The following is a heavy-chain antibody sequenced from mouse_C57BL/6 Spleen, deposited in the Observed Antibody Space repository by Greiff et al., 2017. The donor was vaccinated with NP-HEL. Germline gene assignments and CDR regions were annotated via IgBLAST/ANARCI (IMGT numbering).Heavy chain of an antibody. CDR1: GYTFTSYW. CDR3: APITTVVALYFDY. CDR2: IDPSDSYT. J-gene: IGHJ2*01. V-gene: IGHV1-59*01. D-gene: IGHD1-1*01. Sequence: VKLQESGAELVRPGTSVKLSCKASGYTFTSYWMHWVKQRPGQGLEWIGVIDPSDSYTNYNQKFKGKATLTVDTSSSTAYMQLSSLTSEDSAVYYCAPITTVVALYFDYWGQGTTLTVSS.